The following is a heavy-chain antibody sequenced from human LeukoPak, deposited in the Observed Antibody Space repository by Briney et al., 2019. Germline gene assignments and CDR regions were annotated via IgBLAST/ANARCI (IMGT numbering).Heavy chain of an antibody. Sequence: NAGGSLRLSCAASGFTVSNAWMSWVRQAPGKGLEWVGRIKSKTDGETTDYAAPVKGRFTISRDDSKNTLYLQMNSLKTEDTAVYYCTTVYSDSGGFYFNYCDYWGQGTLGTVST. CDR1: GFTVSNAW. CDR3: TTVYSDSGGFYFNYCDY. J-gene: IGHJ4*02. D-gene: IGHD3-22*01. CDR2: IKSKTDGETT. V-gene: IGHV3-15*01.